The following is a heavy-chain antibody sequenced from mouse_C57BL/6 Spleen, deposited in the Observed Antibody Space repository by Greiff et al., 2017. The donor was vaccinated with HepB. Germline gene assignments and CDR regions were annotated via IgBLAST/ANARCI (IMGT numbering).Heavy chain of an antibody. CDR3: ARRYGYSAMDY. Sequence: EVHLVESGGGLVKPGGSLKLSCAASGFTFSSYTMSWVHQTPEKRLEWVATISGGGGNTYYPDSVKGRFTISRDNAKNTLYLQMSSLRSEDTALYYCARRYGYSAMDYWGQGTSVTVSS. J-gene: IGHJ4*01. V-gene: IGHV5-9*01. CDR1: GFTFSSYT. CDR2: ISGGGGNT. D-gene: IGHD1-1*02.